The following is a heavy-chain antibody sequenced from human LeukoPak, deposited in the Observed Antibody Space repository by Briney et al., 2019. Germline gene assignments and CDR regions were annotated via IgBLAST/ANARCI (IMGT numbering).Heavy chain of an antibody. CDR2: IYTSGST. Sequence: SETLSLTCTVSGGSTSSYYWSWIRQPAGKGLEWIGRIYTSGSTNYNPSLKSRVTMSVDTSKNQFSLKLSSVTAADTAVYYCARDSVGSSTSYWPYYGMDVWGQGTTVTVSS. J-gene: IGHJ6*02. D-gene: IGHD2-2*01. V-gene: IGHV4-4*07. CDR3: ARDSVGSSTSYWPYYGMDV. CDR1: GGSTSSYY.